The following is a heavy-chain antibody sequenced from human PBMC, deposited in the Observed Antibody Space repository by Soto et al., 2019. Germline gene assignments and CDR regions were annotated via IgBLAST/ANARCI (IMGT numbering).Heavy chain of an antibody. CDR1: GYTFTSYG. J-gene: IGHJ4*02. D-gene: IGHD2-2*01. CDR2: ISAYNGNT. Sequence: ASVKVSCKASGYTFTSYGISWVRQAPGQGLEWMGWISAYNGNTNYAQKLQGRVTMTTDTSTSTAYMELRSLRSDDTAVYYCARDLGVVPAAMYFVDYWGQGTLVTVSS. CDR3: ARDLGVVPAAMYFVDY. V-gene: IGHV1-18*01.